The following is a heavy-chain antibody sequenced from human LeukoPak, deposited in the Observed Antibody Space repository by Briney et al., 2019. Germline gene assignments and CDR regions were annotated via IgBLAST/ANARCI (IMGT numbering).Heavy chain of an antibody. CDR1: GFTFSSSD. Sequence: PGGSLRLSCAASGFTFSSSDMHWVRQAPGKGLEWLAVISNDGSNKYYADSVKGRFTISRDNPKNTLYLEMNSLRAEDTAVYYCAKRGGSYFDYWGQGTLVTVSS. V-gene: IGHV3-30*18. D-gene: IGHD1-26*01. CDR3: AKRGGSYFDY. CDR2: ISNDGSNK. J-gene: IGHJ4*02.